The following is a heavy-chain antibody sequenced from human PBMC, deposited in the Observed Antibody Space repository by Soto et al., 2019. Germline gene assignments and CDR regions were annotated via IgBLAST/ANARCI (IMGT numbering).Heavy chain of an antibody. CDR3: ARGRYGDD. V-gene: IGHV1-18*01. CDR2: ISAHNGNT. CDR1: GYDFTTYG. Sequence: QVHLVQSGAEVKKPGASVKVSCKGSGYDFTTYGITWVRQAPGQGLEWMAWISAHNGNTYYAQKLQGRVTVTRDTSTSPAYMELRSLRSDDTAVYYCARGRYGDDWSQGARVTVSS. J-gene: IGHJ4*02. D-gene: IGHD1-1*01.